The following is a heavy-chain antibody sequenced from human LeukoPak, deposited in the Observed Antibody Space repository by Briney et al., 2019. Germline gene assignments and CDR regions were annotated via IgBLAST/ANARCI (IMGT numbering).Heavy chain of an antibody. D-gene: IGHD5-18*01. CDR2: VYHSGST. CDR3: ARVGTGYSYGHFDY. V-gene: IGHV4-31*03. J-gene: IGHJ4*02. Sequence: SETLSLTCTVSGGSISSGGYYWSWIRQHPGKGLEWIGYVYHSGSTYYNPSLESRLTISVDTSKNQFSLNLSSVTAADTAVYYCARVGTGYSYGHFDYWGREPWSPSPQ. CDR1: GGSISSGGYY.